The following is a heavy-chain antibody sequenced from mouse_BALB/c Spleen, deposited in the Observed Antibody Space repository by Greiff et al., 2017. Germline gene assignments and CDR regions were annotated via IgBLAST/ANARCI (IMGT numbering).Heavy chain of an antibody. D-gene: IGHD3-1*01. Sequence: EVKLVESGGGLVQPGGSLKLSCAASGFTFSSYGMSWVRQTPDKRLELVATINSNGGSTYYPDSVKGRFTISRDNAKNTLYLQMSSLKSEDTAMYYCARDLRDFDYWGQGTTLTVSS. J-gene: IGHJ2*01. CDR2: INSNGGST. CDR3: ARDLRDFDY. V-gene: IGHV5-6-3*01. CDR1: GFTFSSYG.